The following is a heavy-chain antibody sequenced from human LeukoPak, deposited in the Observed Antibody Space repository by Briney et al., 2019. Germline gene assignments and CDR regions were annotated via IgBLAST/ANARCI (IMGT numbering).Heavy chain of an antibody. D-gene: IGHD6-6*01. CDR1: GYSFTSYW. J-gene: IGHJ4*02. CDR3: ARRGKLSSSADY. CDR2: IYPGDSDT. Sequence: GESLKISCKGSGYSFTSYWIGWVRQVPGKGLEWMEIIYPGDSDTRYSPSFQGQVTISADKAISIAYLQWSSLKASDTAMYYCARRGKLSSSADYWGQGTLVTVSS. V-gene: IGHV5-51*01.